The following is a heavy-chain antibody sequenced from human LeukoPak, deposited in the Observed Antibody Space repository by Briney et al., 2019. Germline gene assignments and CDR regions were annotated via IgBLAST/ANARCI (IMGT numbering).Heavy chain of an antibody. CDR2: LYYRGST. J-gene: IGHJ6*03. D-gene: IGHD4-17*01. V-gene: IGHV4-59*02. Sequence: SETLSLTCTVSGGSVSSTFLTWIRQPPGKGLEWIGSLYYRGSTYYSPSLKSRLTVSVDTSKNQFSLELTSVTAADTAVYYCARAKYGAGGYYYMDVWGKGTTVTVSS. CDR3: ARAKYGAGGYYYMDV. CDR1: GGSVSSTF.